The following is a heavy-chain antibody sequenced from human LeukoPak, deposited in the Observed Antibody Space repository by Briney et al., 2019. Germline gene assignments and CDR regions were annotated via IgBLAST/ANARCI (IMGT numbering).Heavy chain of an antibody. J-gene: IGHJ3*02. CDR2: ISSGSSTI. Sequence: PGGSLRLSCAASGFTFSSYSMNCVRQAPGKGLGWVSYISSGSSTIYYADSVKGRFTISRDNAKNSLCLQMNSLRDEDTAVYYCARENIVVVTAIRDAFDIWGQGTMVTVSS. D-gene: IGHD2-21*02. CDR1: GFTFSSYS. CDR3: ARENIVVVTAIRDAFDI. V-gene: IGHV3-48*02.